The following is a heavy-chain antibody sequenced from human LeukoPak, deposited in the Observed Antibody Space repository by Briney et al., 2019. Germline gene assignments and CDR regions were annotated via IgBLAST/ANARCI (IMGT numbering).Heavy chain of an antibody. CDR1: GFTVSSNY. J-gene: IGHJ6*03. D-gene: IGHD3-10*02. CDR3: ARSLRVRGVPDYMDV. CDR2: IHKNAIT. Sequence: GGSLRLSCAASGFTVSSNYMSWVRQAPGKGLEWVSVIHKNAITYHADTVKGRFTISRDNSKNMLYLQMNSLRAEDTAVYYCARSLRVRGVPDYMDVWGKGTTVIISS. V-gene: IGHV3-53*01.